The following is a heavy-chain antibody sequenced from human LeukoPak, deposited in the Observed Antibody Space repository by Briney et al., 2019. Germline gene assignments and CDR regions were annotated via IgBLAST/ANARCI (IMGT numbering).Heavy chain of an antibody. J-gene: IGHJ4*02. Sequence: RTGGSLRLSCAASGFTFSSYSMSWVRQAPGKGLEWVSSITTSSTYISYADSVKGRFTISRDNAKNSLYLQMNSLRAEDTAVYYCARWKYSSCWFDYRGQGTLVTVSS. CDR3: ARWKYSSCWFDY. V-gene: IGHV3-21*01. CDR1: GFTFSSYS. D-gene: IGHD6-19*01. CDR2: ITTSSTYI.